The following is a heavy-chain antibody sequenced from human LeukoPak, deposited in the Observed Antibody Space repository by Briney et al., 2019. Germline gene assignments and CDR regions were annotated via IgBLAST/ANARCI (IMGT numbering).Heavy chain of an antibody. CDR3: AVEGPYDSLGGGADY. CDR2: ISAYNGNT. V-gene: IGHV1-18*01. Sequence: ASVKVSCKASGYTFTSYGISWVRQAPGQGLEWMGWISAYNGNTNYAQKFQGRVTMTRNTSISTAYMELSSLRSEDTAVYYCAVEGPYDSLGGGADYWGQGTLVTVSS. J-gene: IGHJ4*02. D-gene: IGHD3-22*01. CDR1: GYTFTSYG.